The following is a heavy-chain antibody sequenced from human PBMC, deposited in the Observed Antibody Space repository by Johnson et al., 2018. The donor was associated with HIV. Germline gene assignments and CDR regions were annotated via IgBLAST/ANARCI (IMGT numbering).Heavy chain of an antibody. D-gene: IGHD3-22*01. V-gene: IGHV3-7*01. Sequence: VQLVESGGGLVQPGGSLRLSCAASGFTFSSYWMSWVRQAPGKGLEWVANIKQDGSEKYSVDSVKGRFTISRDNAKNSLYRQMNSLRAEDTAVYYCARDKPIVVVMKSDAFDIWGQGTMVTVSS. CDR2: IKQDGSEK. CDR3: ARDKPIVVVMKSDAFDI. J-gene: IGHJ3*02. CDR1: GFTFSSYW.